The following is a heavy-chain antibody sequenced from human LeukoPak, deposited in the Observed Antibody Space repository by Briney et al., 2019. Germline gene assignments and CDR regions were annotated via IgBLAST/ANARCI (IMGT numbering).Heavy chain of an antibody. J-gene: IGHJ3*02. CDR3: AGAYCGGDCYSGRAFDI. V-gene: IGHV4-4*07. CDR2: IYTSGST. CDR1: GGFISSYY. Sequence: PSETLSLTCTVSGGFISSYYWSWIRQPAGKGLEWIGRIYTSGSTNYYPSLKSRVTISIEKSKNQFSLKLSSVTAADTAVYYCAGAYCGGDCYSGRAFDIWGQGTMVTVSS. D-gene: IGHD2-21*02.